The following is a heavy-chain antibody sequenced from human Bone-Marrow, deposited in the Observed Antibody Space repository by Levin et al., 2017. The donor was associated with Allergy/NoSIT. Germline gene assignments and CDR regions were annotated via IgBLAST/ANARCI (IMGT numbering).Heavy chain of an antibody. J-gene: IGHJ5*02. D-gene: IGHD6-19*01. Sequence: TSETLSLTCTVSGGSISSSSYYWGWIRQPPGTGLEWIGSIYYSGSTYYNPSLKSRVTISVDTSKNQFSLKLSSVTAADTAVYYCARLGSGRSINWFDPWGQGTLVTVSS. CDR2: IYYSGST. CDR3: ARLGSGRSINWFDP. CDR1: GGSISSSSYY. V-gene: IGHV4-39*01.